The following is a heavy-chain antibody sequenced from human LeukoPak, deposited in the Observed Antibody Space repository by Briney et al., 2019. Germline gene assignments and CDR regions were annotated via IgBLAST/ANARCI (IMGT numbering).Heavy chain of an antibody. CDR3: AKDVSGYFSFDY. Sequence: PGGSLRLSCAASGFTFGSYGMHWVRQAPGKGLEWVAFIRYEGSNKYYADSVKGRFTISRDNSKNTLYLQMNSLRAEDTAVYYCAKDVSGYFSFDYWGQGTLVTVSS. CDR2: IRYEGSNK. J-gene: IGHJ4*02. V-gene: IGHV3-30*02. D-gene: IGHD3-3*01. CDR1: GFTFGSYG.